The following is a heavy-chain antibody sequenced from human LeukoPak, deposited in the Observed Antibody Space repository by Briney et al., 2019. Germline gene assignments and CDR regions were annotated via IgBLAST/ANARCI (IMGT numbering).Heavy chain of an antibody. D-gene: IGHD3-22*01. CDR1: GFTFSSYS. Sequence: GGSLRLSCAASGFTFSSYSMNWVRQAPGKGLEWVSSISSSSSYIYYADSVKGRFTISRDNAKNSLYLQMNSLRAGDTAVYYCASERITMIVVVIKDYYGMDVWGQGTTVTVSS. CDR2: ISSSSSYI. J-gene: IGHJ6*02. CDR3: ASERITMIVVVIKDYYGMDV. V-gene: IGHV3-21*01.